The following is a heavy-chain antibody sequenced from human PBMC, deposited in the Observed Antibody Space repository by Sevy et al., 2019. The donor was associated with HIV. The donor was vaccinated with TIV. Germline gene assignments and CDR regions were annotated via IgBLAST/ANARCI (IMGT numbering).Heavy chain of an antibody. CDR1: GFTFSSYA. CDR2: ISYDGSNK. CDR3: ARAQSQKLLWFGELLSPLNY. D-gene: IGHD3-10*01. Sequence: GGSLRLSCAASGFTFSSYAMHWVRQAPGKGLEGVAVISYDGSNKYYADSVKGRFTISRDNSKNTLYLQMNSLRAEDTAVYYCARAQSQKLLWFGELLSPLNYWGQGTLVTVSS. V-gene: IGHV3-30-3*01. J-gene: IGHJ4*02.